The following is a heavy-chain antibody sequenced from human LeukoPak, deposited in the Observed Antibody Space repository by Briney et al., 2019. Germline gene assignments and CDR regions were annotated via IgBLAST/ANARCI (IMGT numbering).Heavy chain of an antibody. CDR3: ARSIPDYTRFDY. D-gene: IGHD2-2*02. Sequence: GGSLRLSCVASGFTFSAYAMNWVRLAPGKGLEWVSTSKTNSGQVYYAESVRGRFTISRDNSKNTVYLQMSSLRAEDTALYYCARSIPDYTRFDYWGQGALVTVSP. CDR2: SKTNSGQV. J-gene: IGHJ4*02. CDR1: GFTFSAYA. V-gene: IGHV3-23*01.